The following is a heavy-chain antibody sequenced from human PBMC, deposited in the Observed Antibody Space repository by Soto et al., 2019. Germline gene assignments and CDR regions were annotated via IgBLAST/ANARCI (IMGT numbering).Heavy chain of an antibody. CDR3: ARRGAAAGTHFYYYYGMDV. D-gene: IGHD6-13*01. CDR2: IIPIFGTA. Sequence: QVQLVQSGAEVKKPGSSVKVSCTASGGTFSSYAISWVRQAPGQGLEWMGGIIPIFGTANYVQKFQGRVTITADESTSTAYMGLSSLRSEDTAVYYCARRGAAAGTHFYYYYGMDVWGQGTTVTVSS. V-gene: IGHV1-69*01. CDR1: GGTFSSYA. J-gene: IGHJ6*02.